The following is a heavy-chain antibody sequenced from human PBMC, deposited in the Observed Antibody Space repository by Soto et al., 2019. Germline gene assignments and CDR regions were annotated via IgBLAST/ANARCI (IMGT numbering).Heavy chain of an antibody. Sequence: QVQLQESGPGLVKPSETLSLTCTVAGGSITSYYWSWIRQPPAKGLEWIGYIYYSGTTNYNHSLKTRLTLSVHTSNHQFSLKLTSVSAADTAVYYCASEAAVYDIWGQGTLVTVSS. V-gene: IGHV4-59*01. CDR3: ASEAAVYDI. CDR2: IYYSGTT. D-gene: IGHD2-8*01. CDR1: GGSITSYY. J-gene: IGHJ3*02.